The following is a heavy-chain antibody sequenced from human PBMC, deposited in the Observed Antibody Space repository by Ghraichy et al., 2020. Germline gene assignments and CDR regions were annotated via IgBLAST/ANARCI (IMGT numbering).Heavy chain of an antibody. D-gene: IGHD3-22*01. CDR2: INHSGST. J-gene: IGHJ4*02. CDR3: ARGRRITMIVVVTRGYYFDY. CDR1: GGSFSGYY. V-gene: IGHV4-34*01. Sequence: ETLSLTCAVYGGSFSGYYWSWIRQPPGKGLEWIGEINHSGSTNYNPSLKSRVTISVDTSKNQFSLKLSSVTAADTAGYYCARGRRITMIVVVTRGYYFDYWGQGTLVTVSS.